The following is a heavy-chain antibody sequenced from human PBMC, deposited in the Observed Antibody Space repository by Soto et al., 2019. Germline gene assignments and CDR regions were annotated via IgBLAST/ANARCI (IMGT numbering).Heavy chain of an antibody. V-gene: IGHV3-11*01. CDR3: ARVRNYYDSSGYYYFDY. D-gene: IGHD3-22*01. CDR1: GFTFSDYY. J-gene: IGHJ4*02. Sequence: GESLKISCAASGFTFSDYYMSWIRQAPGKGLEWVSYISSSGSTIYYADSVKGRFTISRDNAKNSLYLQMNSLRAEDTAVYYCARVRNYYDSSGYYYFDYWVQGTLVTVSS. CDR2: ISSSGSTI.